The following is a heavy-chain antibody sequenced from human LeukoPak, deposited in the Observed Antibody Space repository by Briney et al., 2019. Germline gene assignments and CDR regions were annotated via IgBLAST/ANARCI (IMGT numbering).Heavy chain of an antibody. J-gene: IGHJ5*02. V-gene: IGHV1-69*05. D-gene: IGHD4-11*01. CDR2: IIPIFGTA. CDR3: ARGGDYSNYGSVRFDP. Sequence: ASVKVSCKASGCTFSSYAISWVRQAPGQGLEWMGRIIPIFGTANYAQKFQGRVTITTDESTSTAYMELSSLRSEDTAVYYCARGGDYSNYGSVRFDPWGQGTLVAVSS. CDR1: GCTFSSYA.